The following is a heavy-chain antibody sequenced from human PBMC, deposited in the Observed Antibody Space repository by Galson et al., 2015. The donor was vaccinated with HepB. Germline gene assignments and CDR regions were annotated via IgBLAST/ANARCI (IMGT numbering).Heavy chain of an antibody. J-gene: IGHJ4*02. CDR2: ISGTAGTT. V-gene: IGHV3-23*01. CDR1: RFTFSSYA. CDR3: AKSQRGYTSAMDFDF. Sequence: SLRLSCAASRFTFSSYAMTWVRQAPGKGLEWVSSISGTAGTTHYADSVKGRFTISGDNFKNTFYLQMNSLRAEDTAVYYCAKSQRGYTSAMDFDFWGQGTLVTVSS. D-gene: IGHD5-18*01.